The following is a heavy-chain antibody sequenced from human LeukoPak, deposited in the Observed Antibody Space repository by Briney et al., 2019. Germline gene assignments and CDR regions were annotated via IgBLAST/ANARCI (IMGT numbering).Heavy chain of an antibody. CDR1: GGSFSDYF. CDR3: VTYYYGSSAPKRNY. J-gene: IGHJ4*02. CDR2: VSHSGST. D-gene: IGHD3-22*01. Sequence: PSETLSLTCAVYGGSFSDYFWSWIRQPPGKGLEWIGEVSHSGSTTYNPSLRSRVTISGDTSKKQFSLKLSSVTAADTAVYYCVTYYYGSSAPKRNYWGQGILVTVSS. V-gene: IGHV4-34*01.